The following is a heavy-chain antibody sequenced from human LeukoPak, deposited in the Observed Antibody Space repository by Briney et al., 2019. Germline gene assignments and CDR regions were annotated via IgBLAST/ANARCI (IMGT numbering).Heavy chain of an antibody. Sequence: PSETLSLTCAVYGGSFSGYYWSWIRQPPGKGLEWIGEINHSGSTNYNPSLKSRVTISVDTSKNQFPLKLSSVTAADTAVYYCARRIAAAGRYYYYMDVWGKGTTVTVSS. CDR3: ARRIAAAGRYYYYMDV. CDR2: INHSGST. CDR1: GGSFSGYY. J-gene: IGHJ6*03. V-gene: IGHV4-34*01. D-gene: IGHD6-13*01.